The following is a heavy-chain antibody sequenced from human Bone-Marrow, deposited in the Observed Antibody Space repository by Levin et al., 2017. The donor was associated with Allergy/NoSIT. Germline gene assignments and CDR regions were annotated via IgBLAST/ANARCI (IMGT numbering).Heavy chain of an antibody. J-gene: IGHJ6*02. D-gene: IGHD5-18*01. Sequence: SETLSLTCTVSGGSISTYYWSWIRQPPGKGLEWIGDIYHSGSTNYNPSLKSRVTVSVDTSKNQFSLRLRSVTAADTAMYYCARHGEQLWDVPLDPWGQGTTVTVSS. CDR2: IYHSGST. CDR3: ARHGEQLWDVPLDP. V-gene: IGHV4-59*08. CDR1: GGSISTYY.